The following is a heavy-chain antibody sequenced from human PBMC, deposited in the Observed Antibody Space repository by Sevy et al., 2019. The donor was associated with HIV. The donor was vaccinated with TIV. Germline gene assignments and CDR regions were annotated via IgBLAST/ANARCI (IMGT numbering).Heavy chain of an antibody. D-gene: IGHD3-22*01. CDR2: ISYDGSNK. CDR1: GFTFSSYA. Sequence: GGSLRLSCAASGFTFSSYAMHWVRQAPGKGLEWVAVISYDGSNKYYADSVKGRFTISRDNSKNMLYLQMNSLRAEDTAVYYCARPYYYDSSGSEKNWFDPWGQGTLVTVSS. V-gene: IGHV3-30-3*01. J-gene: IGHJ5*02. CDR3: ARPYYYDSSGSEKNWFDP.